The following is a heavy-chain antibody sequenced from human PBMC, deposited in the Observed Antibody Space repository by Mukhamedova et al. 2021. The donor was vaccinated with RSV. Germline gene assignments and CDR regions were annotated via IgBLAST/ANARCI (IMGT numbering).Heavy chain of an antibody. D-gene: IGHD5-24*01. Sequence: EYMGSFEPGDGETIYAQTFQGRVTMTADTSTDTAYVELRSLRSDDTAIYYCATRGDGYRSLDNWGQGTQVTVSS. J-gene: IGHJ4*02. CDR2: FEPGDGET. CDR3: ATRGDGYRSLDN. V-gene: IGHV1-24*01.